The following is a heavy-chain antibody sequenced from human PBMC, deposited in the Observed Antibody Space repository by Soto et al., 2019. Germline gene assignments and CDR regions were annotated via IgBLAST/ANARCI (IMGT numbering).Heavy chain of an antibody. V-gene: IGHV1-3*05. CDR2: MNAGNGNT. D-gene: IGHD5-18*01. CDR3: ARATGMVALDY. J-gene: IGHJ4*02. Sequence: QVQLVQSGAEEKKPGASVKVSCKASGYIFSRNDIHWVRQAPGQRLEWMGWMNAGNGNTRYSREFQARVTFTRDTAESTGYMELSSLRSDDTAVYYCARATGMVALDYWGQGTLVTVSS. CDR1: GYIFSRND.